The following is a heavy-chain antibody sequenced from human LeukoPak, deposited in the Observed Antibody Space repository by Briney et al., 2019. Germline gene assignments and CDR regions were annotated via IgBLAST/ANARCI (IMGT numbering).Heavy chain of an antibody. J-gene: IGHJ6*02. Sequence: SETLSLTCTVSGGSISSGGYYWSWIRQPPGKGLEWIGYIYHSGSTNYNPSLKSRVTISVDTSKNQFSLKLSSVTAADTAVYYCARHWSGSQWLVPSYYYYGMDVWGQGTTVTVSS. CDR2: IYHSGST. D-gene: IGHD6-19*01. V-gene: IGHV4-61*08. CDR3: ARHWSGSQWLVPSYYYYGMDV. CDR1: GGSISSGGYY.